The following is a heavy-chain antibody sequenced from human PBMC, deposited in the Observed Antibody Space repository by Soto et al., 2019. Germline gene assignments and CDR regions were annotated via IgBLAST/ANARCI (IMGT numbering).Heavy chain of an antibody. D-gene: IGHD3-10*01. CDR3: ARLLKGSYYFDY. V-gene: IGHV1-18*01. Sequence: GASVKVSCKASGYTFTSYAFTWVRQAPGQGLEWMGWISAYNGNTNYAQKLQGRVTMTPDTSTSTAYMELRSLRSDDTAVYYCARLLKGSYYFDYWGQGTLVTVSS. CDR2: ISAYNGNT. CDR1: GYTFTSYA. J-gene: IGHJ4*02.